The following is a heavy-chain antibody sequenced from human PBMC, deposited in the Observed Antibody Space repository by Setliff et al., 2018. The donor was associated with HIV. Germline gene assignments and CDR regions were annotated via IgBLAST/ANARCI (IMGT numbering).Heavy chain of an antibody. CDR2: ISAYNGNT. J-gene: IGHJ4*02. CDR1: GYAFSRFS. V-gene: IGHV1-18*01. D-gene: IGHD3-10*01. Sequence: ASVKVSCKASGYAFSRFSPTWVRQAPGQGLEWMGWISAYNGNTNYPQKLQDRVTMTTDTSTSTAYMELRSLRSDDTVVYYCARDGYYYGSGSYSSFDYWVQGTLVTVSS. CDR3: ARDGYYYGSGSYSSFDY.